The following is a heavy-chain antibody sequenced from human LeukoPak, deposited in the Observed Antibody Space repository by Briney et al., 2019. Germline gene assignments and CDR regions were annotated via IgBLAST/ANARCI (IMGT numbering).Heavy chain of an antibody. Sequence: SETLSLTCTVSGGSISSYYWSWIRQPPGKGLEWIGYIYYSGGTNYKPSLKGRVTISVDTSKNQFSLKLSSVTAADTAVYYCARLRYYYDSSGYYPIFDYWGQGTLVTVSS. V-gene: IGHV4-59*01. D-gene: IGHD3-22*01. CDR1: GGSISSYY. CDR2: IYYSGGT. CDR3: ARLRYYYDSSGYYPIFDY. J-gene: IGHJ4*02.